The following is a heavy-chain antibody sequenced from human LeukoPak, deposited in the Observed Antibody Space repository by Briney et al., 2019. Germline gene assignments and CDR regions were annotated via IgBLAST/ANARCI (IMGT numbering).Heavy chain of an antibody. V-gene: IGHV1-2*02. Sequence: ASVKVSCKASGYTFTGYYMHWVRQAPGQGLEWMGWINPNSGGTNYAQKFQGRVTMTRDTSISTAYMELSRLRSDDTAVYYCACGHLAAPHNWFDPWGQGTLVTVSS. J-gene: IGHJ5*02. CDR3: ACGHLAAPHNWFDP. D-gene: IGHD6-6*01. CDR2: INPNSGGT. CDR1: GYTFTGYY.